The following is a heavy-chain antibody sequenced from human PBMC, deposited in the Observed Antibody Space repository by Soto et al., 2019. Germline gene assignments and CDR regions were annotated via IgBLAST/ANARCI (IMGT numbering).Heavy chain of an antibody. Sequence: QVQLLESGGGVVQPGRSLKLSCRTSGFTFSLYGMHWVRQAPGKGLEWVAVISFDGKNRYYADSVKGRFTISRDNSKTTLFLQMSSLRPDDTAVYFCAKGAQAAAVLDHWGQGALVTVAS. V-gene: IGHV3-30*18. CDR2: ISFDGKNR. CDR1: GFTFSLYG. J-gene: IGHJ4*02. CDR3: AKGAQAAAVLDH. D-gene: IGHD6-25*01.